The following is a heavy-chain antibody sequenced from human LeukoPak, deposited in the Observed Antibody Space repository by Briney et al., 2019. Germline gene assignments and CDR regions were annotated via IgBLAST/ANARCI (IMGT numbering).Heavy chain of an antibody. D-gene: IGHD3-22*01. Sequence: SETLSLTCAVYGGSFSGYYWSWIRQPPGKGLEWIGEITHSGSTNYNPSLKSRVTISVDTSKNQFSLKLSSVTAADTAVYYCARVDYYDLYAFDIWGQGTMVTVSS. J-gene: IGHJ3*02. V-gene: IGHV4-34*01. CDR3: ARVDYYDLYAFDI. CDR1: GGSFSGYY. CDR2: ITHSGST.